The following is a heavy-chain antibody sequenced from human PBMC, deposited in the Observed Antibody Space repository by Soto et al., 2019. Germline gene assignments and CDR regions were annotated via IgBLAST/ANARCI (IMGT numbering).Heavy chain of an antibody. Sequence: SQTLSLTCAISGDSVSRSSAVWNWMRQSPSRGLEWLGRTYFTSQWNNYYAVSVKSRITINADTSKNQISLQLNSVTPEDTAVYYCARSVSGTGTEFDPWGRGTPVTVSS. CDR3: ARSVSGTGTEFDP. J-gene: IGHJ5*02. V-gene: IGHV6-1*01. D-gene: IGHD6-19*01. CDR1: GDSVSRSSAV. CDR2: TYFTSQWNN.